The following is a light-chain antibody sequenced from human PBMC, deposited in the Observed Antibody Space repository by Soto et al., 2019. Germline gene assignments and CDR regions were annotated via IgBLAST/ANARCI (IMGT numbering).Light chain of an antibody. V-gene: IGKV3-11*01. CDR1: QSVSSY. CDR2: DAS. CDR3: QQSSNWPRT. Sequence: EIVLTQSPATLSLSPGERATLSCRASQSVSSYLAWYQQKPGQAPRLLIYDASNRATGIRARFSGSGSGTDFTITISRLEAEAFEVYYCQQSSNWPRTFGPGTKVEIK. J-gene: IGKJ1*01.